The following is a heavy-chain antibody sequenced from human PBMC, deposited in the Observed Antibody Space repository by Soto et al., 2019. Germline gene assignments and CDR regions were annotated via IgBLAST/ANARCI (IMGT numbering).Heavy chain of an antibody. CDR1: GFTFSSYA. J-gene: IGHJ4*02. CDR3: SKGKWLSRYSYFDY. V-gene: IGHV3-23*01. D-gene: IGHD3-22*01. Sequence: GGSLRLSCAASGFTFSSYAMSWVRQAPGKGLEWVSAISGSGGSTYYADSVKGRFTISRDNSKNTLYLQMNSLRAEDTAVYYCSKGKWLSRYSYFDYWGQGTLVTVSS. CDR2: ISGSGGST.